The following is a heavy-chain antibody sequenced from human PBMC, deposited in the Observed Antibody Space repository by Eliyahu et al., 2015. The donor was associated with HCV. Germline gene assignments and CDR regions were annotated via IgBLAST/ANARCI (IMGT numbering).Heavy chain of an antibody. Sequence: QVQLVQSGAEVKKPGSSVKVSCKASGGTFSSYAISWVRQAPGQGLEWMGGIIPIFGTANYAQKFQGRVTITADESTSTAYMELSSLRSEDTAVYYCARGIGLEDYDILTGEENYFDYWGQGTLVTVSS. CDR3: ARGIGLEDYDILTGEENYFDY. J-gene: IGHJ4*02. CDR1: GGTFSSYA. D-gene: IGHD3-9*01. V-gene: IGHV1-69*01. CDR2: IIPIFGTA.